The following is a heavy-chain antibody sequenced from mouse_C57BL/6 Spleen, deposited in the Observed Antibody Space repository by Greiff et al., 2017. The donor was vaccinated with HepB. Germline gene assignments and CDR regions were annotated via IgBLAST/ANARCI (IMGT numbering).Heavy chain of an antibody. CDR1: GFTFSSYT. Sequence: EVKVVESGGGLVKPGGSLKLSCAASGFTFSSYTMSWVRQTPEKRLEWVATISGGGGNTYYPDSVKGRFTISRDNAKNTLYLQMSSLRSEDTALYYCARTGEGYAMDYWGQGTSVTVSS. J-gene: IGHJ4*01. CDR3: ARTGEGYAMDY. CDR2: ISGGGGNT. D-gene: IGHD2-13*01. V-gene: IGHV5-9*01.